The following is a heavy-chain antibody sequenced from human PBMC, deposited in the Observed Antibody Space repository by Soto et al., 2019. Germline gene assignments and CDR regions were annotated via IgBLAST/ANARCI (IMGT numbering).Heavy chain of an antibody. Sequence: SSETLSLTCNVSGDSISSGRYYWGWIRQPPGKGLEWIGSIYNGGSAGYSPSLRGRVAISVDTSRNQFSLKVTSATAADTAVEGCVKDYGEYIKCDWGQGTLVTVDS. J-gene: IGHJ4*02. V-gene: IGHV4-39*01. D-gene: IGHD4-17*01. CDR2: IYNGGSA. CDR1: GDSISSGRYY. CDR3: VKDYGEYIKCD.